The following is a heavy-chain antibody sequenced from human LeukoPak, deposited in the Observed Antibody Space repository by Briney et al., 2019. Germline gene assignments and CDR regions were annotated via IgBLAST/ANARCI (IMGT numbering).Heavy chain of an antibody. CDR3: ARAGSVTNFGVVSYYFDY. D-gene: IGHD3-3*01. Sequence: GESLKISCKASGYSFDYYWIAWVRQMPGKGLEWMGIIYPDDSDSTYSPSFQGQVTISVDKSINTAYLQWSSLKASNTAIYYCARAGSVTNFGVVSYYFDYWGQGTLVTVSS. CDR1: GYSFDYYW. CDR2: IYPDDSDS. V-gene: IGHV5-51*01. J-gene: IGHJ4*02.